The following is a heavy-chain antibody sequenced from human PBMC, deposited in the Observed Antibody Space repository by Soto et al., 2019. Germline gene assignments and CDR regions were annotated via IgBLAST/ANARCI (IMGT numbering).Heavy chain of an antibody. CDR3: TTDVFVVYNYGMDV. CDR1: GFTFNNYG. Sequence: QVQLVESGGGVVQPGRSLRLSCTASGFTFNNYGMHWVRQAPGKGLEWVTLISYDGSNKYYADSVKGRFTISRDNSKNTLYLQMNSLSAQDTTVYYCTTDVFVVYNYGMDVWGQGTTVTVSS. D-gene: IGHD3-3*01. J-gene: IGHJ6*02. V-gene: IGHV3-30*03. CDR2: ISYDGSNK.